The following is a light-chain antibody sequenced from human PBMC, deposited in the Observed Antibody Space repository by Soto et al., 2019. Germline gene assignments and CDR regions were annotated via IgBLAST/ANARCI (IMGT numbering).Light chain of an antibody. J-gene: IGKJ5*01. Sequence: EIVLTQSPLSLPVTPGEPASISCRSSRNLLHSNGYYYLDWYLQKPGQSPQLLIYLGSNRASGVPDRFSGSGSGTDFTLTISRVEAEDVGVYYCMQGTHWPITFGQGTRLENK. CDR3: MQGTHWPIT. V-gene: IGKV2-28*01. CDR1: RNLLHSNGYYY. CDR2: LGS.